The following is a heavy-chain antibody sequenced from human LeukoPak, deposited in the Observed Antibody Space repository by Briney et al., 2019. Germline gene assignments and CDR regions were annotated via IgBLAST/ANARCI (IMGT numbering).Heavy chain of an antibody. D-gene: IGHD4-11*01. J-gene: IGHJ5*02. Sequence: GGSLRLSCAASGFTFSDYYMSWIRQAPGKGLEWVSYISSDSSYTNYADSVKGRFTISRDNAKNSLYLQMNSLRAEDTAVYYCASVTKNWFVPLGQGTLVTVSS. CDR1: GFTFSDYY. CDR3: ASVTKNWFVP. V-gene: IGHV3-11*06. CDR2: ISSDSSYT.